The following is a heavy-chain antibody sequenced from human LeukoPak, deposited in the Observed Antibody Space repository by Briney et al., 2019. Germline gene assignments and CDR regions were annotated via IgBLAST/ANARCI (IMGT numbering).Heavy chain of an antibody. J-gene: IGHJ4*02. CDR2: ISNDGGGT. CDR1: GFIFNNYG. Sequence: GGSLRLSCAASGFIFNNYGLIWVRQAPGKGLEWVSAISNDGGGTTYADFVQGRFTIFRDNSENTLFLQMNSLRAEDTALYYCAKGSSGYFFDLWGQGTLVTVSS. CDR3: AKGSSGYFFDL. D-gene: IGHD3-22*01. V-gene: IGHV3-23*01.